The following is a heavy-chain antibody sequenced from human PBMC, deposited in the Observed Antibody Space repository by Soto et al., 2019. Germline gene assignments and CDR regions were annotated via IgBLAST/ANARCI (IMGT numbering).Heavy chain of an antibody. V-gene: IGHV1-69*01. CDR1: GGTFSSYA. J-gene: IGHJ4*02. Sequence: QVQLVQSGAEGKKPGSSVKVSCKASGGTFSSYAISWVRQAPGQGLEWMGGIIPIFGTANYAQKFQGRVTITADESTSTAYMELSSLRSEDTAVYYCARDRGGWRDGFDYFDYWGQGTLVTVSS. CDR2: IIPIFGTA. D-gene: IGHD3-3*01. CDR3: ARDRGGWRDGFDYFDY.